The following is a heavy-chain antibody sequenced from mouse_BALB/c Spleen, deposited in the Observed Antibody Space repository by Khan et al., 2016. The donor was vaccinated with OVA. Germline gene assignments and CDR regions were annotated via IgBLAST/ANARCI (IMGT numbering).Heavy chain of an antibody. CDR3: TRSYDSYYFDY. CDR1: GYSFTSYW. V-gene: IGHV1-5*01. D-gene: IGHD2-4*01. Sequence: VQLKESGTVLARPGASVKMSCKASGYSFTSYWMHWVKQRPGQGLEWIGAIYPGNSDTRYNQKFKGKAKLTAVTSASTAYMELISQTNEDSAVYYCTRSYDSYYFDYWGQGTTLTVSS. J-gene: IGHJ2*01. CDR2: IYPGNSDT.